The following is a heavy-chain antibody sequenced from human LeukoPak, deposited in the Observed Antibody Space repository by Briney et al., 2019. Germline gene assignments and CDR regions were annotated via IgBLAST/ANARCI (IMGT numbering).Heavy chain of an antibody. J-gene: IGHJ6*03. CDR2: ISSSSSTI. V-gene: IGHV3-48*01. D-gene: IGHD4-17*01. CDR3: AGASVTTDYYYYYMDV. Sequence: PGGSLRLSCAASGFTFSSYSMNWVRQAPGKGLEWVSYISSSSSTIYYADSVKGRFTISRDNAKNSLYLQMNSLRAEDTAVYYCAGASVTTDYYYYYMDVWGKGTTVTVSS. CDR1: GFTFSSYS.